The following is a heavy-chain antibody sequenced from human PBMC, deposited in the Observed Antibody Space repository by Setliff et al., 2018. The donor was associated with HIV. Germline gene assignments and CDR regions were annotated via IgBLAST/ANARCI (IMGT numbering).Heavy chain of an antibody. CDR3: VRGRDCGGADCLIRYYYYTGLDV. CDR1: GGSLTNYY. D-gene: IGHD2-21*01. V-gene: IGHV4-34*01. J-gene: IGHJ6*02. Sequence: SLTCNVYGGSLTNYYWTWVRHAPGKGLEWIGEVTDGGYTNYNPSLKSRVIISIDTSKRLLSLKLTSVTVADTAVYYCVRGRDCGGADCLIRYYYYTGLDVWGQGTTVTVSS. CDR2: VTDGGYT.